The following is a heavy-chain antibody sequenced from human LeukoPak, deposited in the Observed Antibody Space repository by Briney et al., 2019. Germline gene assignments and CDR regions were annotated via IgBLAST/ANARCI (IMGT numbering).Heavy chain of an antibody. CDR3: ARQRQGEIVAGTSFDL. Sequence: ASVKVSCKASGYSFNGNYIHWMRRAPGQGPEWMGWINPSSGDTNYVEKFQDRVIMTRDTSINTAYMEMSSLRSDDTAFYYCARQRQGEIVAGTSFDLWGQGTLITVSS. D-gene: IGHD6-19*01. CDR2: INPSSGDT. V-gene: IGHV1-2*02. J-gene: IGHJ4*02. CDR1: GYSFNGNY.